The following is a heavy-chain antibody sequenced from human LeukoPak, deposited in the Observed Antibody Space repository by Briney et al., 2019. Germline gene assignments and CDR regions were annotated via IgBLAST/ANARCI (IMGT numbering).Heavy chain of an antibody. CDR1: GGSISSYH. CDR3: ARDIAVSGTTPFFDY. CDR2: IYHSGST. Sequence: SETLSLTCIVSGGSISSYHWNWIRQPPGKGLEWIGYIYHSGSTNYIPSLKSRVTISVDTSKNQFSLKLSSVTAADTAVYYCARDIAVSGTTPFFDYWGQGTLVTVSS. D-gene: IGHD6-19*01. V-gene: IGHV4-59*01. J-gene: IGHJ4*02.